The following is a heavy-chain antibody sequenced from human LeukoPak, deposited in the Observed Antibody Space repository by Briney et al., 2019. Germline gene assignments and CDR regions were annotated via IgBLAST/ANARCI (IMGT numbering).Heavy chain of an antibody. J-gene: IGHJ6*03. D-gene: IGHD3-22*01. CDR3: ARGKAFGYDSSGYHYYYYMDV. CDR2: IIPIFGTA. Sequence: ASVKVSCKASGGTFSSYAISWVRQAPGQGLEWMGGIIPIFGTANYAQKFQGRVTITTDESTSTAYMELSSLRSEDTAVYYCARGKAFGYDSSGYHYYYYMDVWGKGTTVTVPS. CDR1: GGTFSSYA. V-gene: IGHV1-69*05.